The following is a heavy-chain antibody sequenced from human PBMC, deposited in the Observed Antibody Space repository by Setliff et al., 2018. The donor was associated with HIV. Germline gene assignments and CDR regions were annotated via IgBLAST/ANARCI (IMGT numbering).Heavy chain of an antibody. CDR1: GGSFGVYR. D-gene: IGHD4-17*01. CDR3: VKGVEYGDYGSDY. V-gene: IGHV3-43*01. CDR2: ISWDGDST. Sequence: ETLSLTCTISGGSFGVYRWSWIRQSAGKGLEWVSLISWDGDSTYYADSVKGRFTISRDNSKNSLYLQMNSLRTEDTALYYCVKGVEYGDYGSDYWGQGTLVTVSS. J-gene: IGHJ4*02.